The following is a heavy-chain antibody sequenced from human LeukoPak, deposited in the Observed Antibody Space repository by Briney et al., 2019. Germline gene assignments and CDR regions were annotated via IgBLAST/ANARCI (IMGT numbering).Heavy chain of an antibody. J-gene: IGHJ3*02. Sequence: SETLSLTCAVYGGSFSGYYWSWIRQPPGKGLEWIGEINHSGSTNYNPSLKSRVTISVDTSKNQFSLKLSSVTAADTAVYYCARWTAMVTDAFDIWGQGTMVTVPS. D-gene: IGHD5-18*01. CDR2: INHSGST. CDR1: GGSFSGYY. V-gene: IGHV4-34*01. CDR3: ARWTAMVTDAFDI.